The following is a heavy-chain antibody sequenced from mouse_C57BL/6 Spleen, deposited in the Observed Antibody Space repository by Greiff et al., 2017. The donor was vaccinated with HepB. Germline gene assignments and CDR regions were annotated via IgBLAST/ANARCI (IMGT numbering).Heavy chain of an antibody. CDR1: GYTFTSYW. CDR2: IYPGSGST. Sequence: QVQLKQPGAELVKPGASVKMSCKASGYTFTSYWITWVKQRPGQGLEWIGDIYPGSGSTNYNEKFKSKATLTVDTSSSTAYMQLSSLTSEDSAVYYCARAIYYYYYFDYWGQGTTLTVSS. V-gene: IGHV1-55*01. J-gene: IGHJ2*01. CDR3: ARAIYYYYYFDY. D-gene: IGHD1-1*01.